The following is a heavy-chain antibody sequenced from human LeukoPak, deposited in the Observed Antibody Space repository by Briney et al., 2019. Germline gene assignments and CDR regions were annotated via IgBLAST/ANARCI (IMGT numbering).Heavy chain of an antibody. D-gene: IGHD3-10*01. CDR2: IWYDGRNK. J-gene: IGHJ1*01. Sequence: GGSLRLSCAASGFTFTNAWMNWVRQAPGKGLEWVAVIWYDGRNKYYADSVKGRFTISRDNSKNTLYLQMNSLRAEDTAVYYCARAHYYGSGSYYQYFQHWGQGTLVTVSS. V-gene: IGHV3-33*08. CDR3: ARAHYYGSGSYYQYFQH. CDR1: GFTFTNAW.